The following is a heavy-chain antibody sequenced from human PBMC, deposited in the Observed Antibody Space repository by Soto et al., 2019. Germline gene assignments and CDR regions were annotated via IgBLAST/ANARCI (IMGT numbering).Heavy chain of an antibody. CDR1: EFTFSSYS. CDR3: ARGPRTYSSSWYPEY. V-gene: IGHV3-48*02. CDR2: ISSSSSTI. J-gene: IGHJ4*02. D-gene: IGHD6-13*01. Sequence: PRLSWTASEFTFSSYSRNWVLKNPVKVLEFFSYISSSSSTIYYADSVKGRFTISRDNAKNSLYLQMNSLRDEDTAVYYCARGPRTYSSSWYPEYWGQGTLVTVS.